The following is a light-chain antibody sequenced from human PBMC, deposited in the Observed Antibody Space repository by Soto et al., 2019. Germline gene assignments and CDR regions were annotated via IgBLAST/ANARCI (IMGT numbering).Light chain of an antibody. J-gene: IGKJ1*01. V-gene: IGKV3-15*01. CDR3: QQYNYWPPWT. Sequence: EIVMTQSPATLSVSPGEGATLSCRASQSVSRNLAWYQQKPGQAPRLLIYDASTRATDIPARFSGSGSGTEFTLTISSLQSEDFSVYYCQQYNYWPPWTFGQGTKVEVK. CDR2: DAS. CDR1: QSVSRN.